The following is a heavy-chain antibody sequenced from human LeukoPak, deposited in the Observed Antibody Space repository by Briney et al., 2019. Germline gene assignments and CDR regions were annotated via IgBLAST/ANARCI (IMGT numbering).Heavy chain of an antibody. J-gene: IGHJ4*02. CDR3: ARGSGAQGRRWDY. Sequence: GASVKVSCKASGYTFTSYYMHWERQAPGQGLEWMGIISPSGGSTSYTQKFQGRVTMHRDTSTSTVYMELSSLRSEDTAVYYCARGSGAQGRRWDYWGQGTLVTVSS. CDR1: GYTFTSYY. D-gene: IGHD1-26*01. V-gene: IGHV1-46*03. CDR2: ISPSGGST.